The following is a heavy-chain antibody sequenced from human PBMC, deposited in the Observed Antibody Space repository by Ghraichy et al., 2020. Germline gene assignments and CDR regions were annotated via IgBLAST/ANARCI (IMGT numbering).Heavy chain of an antibody. CDR3: ARDIVGATFGPHPLDY. CDR1: GGTFSSYA. D-gene: IGHD1-26*01. Sequence: SVKVSCKASGGTFSSYAISWVRQAPGQGLEWMGRIIPILGIANYAQKFQGRVTITADKSTSTAYMELSSLRSEDTAVYYCARDIVGATFGPHPLDYWGQGTLVTVSS. J-gene: IGHJ4*02. V-gene: IGHV1-69*04. CDR2: IIPILGIA.